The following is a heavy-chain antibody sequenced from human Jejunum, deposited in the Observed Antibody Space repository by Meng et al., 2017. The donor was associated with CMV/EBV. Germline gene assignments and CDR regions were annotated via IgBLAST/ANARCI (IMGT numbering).Heavy chain of an antibody. CDR2: INAKGVNT. CDR1: GFIFSSSA. Sequence: EVQLLESGGGLVQTGGFLRLPCAASGFIFSSSAMLWVRQAPGKGLEWVSSINAKGVNTYYPDSVKGRFTISRDSSKETVDLQMSSLRVDDTAVYYCAKGGEFSSRGFDSWGQGILVTVSS. J-gene: IGHJ4*02. D-gene: IGHD6-6*01. V-gene: IGHV3-23*01. CDR3: AKGGEFSSRGFDS.